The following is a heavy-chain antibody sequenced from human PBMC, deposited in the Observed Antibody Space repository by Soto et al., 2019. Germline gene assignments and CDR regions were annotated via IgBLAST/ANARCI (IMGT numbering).Heavy chain of an antibody. J-gene: IGHJ4*02. D-gene: IGHD6-19*01. CDR1: GFTFSNYG. CDR3: ANLAVAGPD. CDR2: ISYDGSNK. Sequence: PGGSLRLSCAASGFTFSNYGMHWVRQAPGKGLEWVAVISYDGSNKYYADSVKGRFTISRDNSKNTLSLQMNSLRAEDTAVYYCANLAVAGPDWGQGTLVTVSS. V-gene: IGHV3-30*18.